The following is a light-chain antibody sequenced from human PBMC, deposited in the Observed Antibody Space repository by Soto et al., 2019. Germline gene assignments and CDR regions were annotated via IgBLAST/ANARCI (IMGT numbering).Light chain of an antibody. Sequence: DIQMTQSPSSLSASVGYRVTITCLASQSVCRFLNWYQQKPGKAPTVLINVASTLRSGVPSRFSGSGSGTDFNLTINSLQPEDFETYFCQQSFTTPLTFGGGTKVDIK. CDR3: QQSFTTPLT. CDR1: QSVCRF. V-gene: IGKV1-39*01. CDR2: VAS. J-gene: IGKJ4*01.